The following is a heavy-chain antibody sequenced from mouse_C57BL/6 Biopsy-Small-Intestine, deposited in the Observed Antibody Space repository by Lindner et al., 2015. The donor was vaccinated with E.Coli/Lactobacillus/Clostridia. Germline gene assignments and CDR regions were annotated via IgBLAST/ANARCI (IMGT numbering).Heavy chain of an antibody. J-gene: IGHJ4*01. D-gene: IGHD2-4*01. CDR1: GFSLTSYA. CDR2: IWTNGGT. CDR3: ARYHDYDVDAMDC. Sequence: VQLQESGPGLVAPSQSLSITCTASGFSLTSYAISWVRQPPGKGLEWLGIIWTNGGTNCNSALKSRLSISKDNSKSQVFLKMNSLQTDDTARYYCARYHDYDVDAMDCWGQGTSVTVSS. V-gene: IGHV2-9-1*01.